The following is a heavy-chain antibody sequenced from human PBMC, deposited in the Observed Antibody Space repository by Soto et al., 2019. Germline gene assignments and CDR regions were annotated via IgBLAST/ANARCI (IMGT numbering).Heavy chain of an antibody. CDR3: ARGEDYDFWSGYPGHFDY. J-gene: IGHJ4*02. V-gene: IGHV1-46*01. CDR2: VNPSGGST. CDR1: GYTFTSYG. D-gene: IGHD3-3*01. Sequence: ASVKVSCKASGYTFTSYGISWVRQAPGQGLEWMGIVNPSGGSTSYAQKFQGRVTMTRDTSTSTVYMELSSLRSEDTAVYYCARGEDYDFWSGYPGHFDYWGQGSLVTVSS.